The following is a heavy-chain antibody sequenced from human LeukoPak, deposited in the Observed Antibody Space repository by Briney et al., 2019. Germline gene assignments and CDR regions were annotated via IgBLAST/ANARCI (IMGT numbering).Heavy chain of an antibody. Sequence: PSETLSLTCTVSGGSISSYYWSWIRQPPGKGLEWIGYIYYSGSTNYNPSLKSRVTISVDTSKNQFSLKLSSVTATDTAVYYCARGRGQTGYLYWGQGTLVTVSS. V-gene: IGHV4-59*08. CDR3: ARGRGQTGYLY. D-gene: IGHD3-9*01. CDR2: IYYSGST. J-gene: IGHJ4*02. CDR1: GGSISSYY.